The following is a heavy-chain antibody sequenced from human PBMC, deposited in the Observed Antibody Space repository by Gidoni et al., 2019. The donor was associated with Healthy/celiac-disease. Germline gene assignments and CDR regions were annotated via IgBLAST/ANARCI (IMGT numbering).Heavy chain of an antibody. CDR3: AKDPWNTMGYFDY. J-gene: IGHJ4*02. Sequence: DNSKNTLYLQMNSLRAEDTAVYYCAKDPWNTMGYFDYWGQGTLVTVSS. D-gene: IGHD1-1*01. V-gene: IGHV3-23*01.